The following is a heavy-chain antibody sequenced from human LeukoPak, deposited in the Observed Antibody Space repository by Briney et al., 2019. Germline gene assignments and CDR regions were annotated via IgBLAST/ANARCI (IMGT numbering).Heavy chain of an antibody. Sequence: GASVKVSCKASGYTFTGYYMHWVRQAPGQGLEWMGWINPNSGGTNYAQKFQGRVTMTRDTSISTAYMGLSRLRSEDTAVYYCARAGVEMATIGSFDAFDIWGQGTMVTVSS. J-gene: IGHJ3*02. CDR3: ARAGVEMATIGSFDAFDI. D-gene: IGHD5-24*01. CDR2: INPNSGGT. CDR1: GYTFTGYY. V-gene: IGHV1-2*02.